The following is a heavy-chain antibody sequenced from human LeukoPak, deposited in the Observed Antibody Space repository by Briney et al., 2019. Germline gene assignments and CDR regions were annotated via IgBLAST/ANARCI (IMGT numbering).Heavy chain of an antibody. CDR1: GGTFSSYA. CDR3: ARYSTFGGVTHFDY. Sequence: ASVKVSCKASGGTFSSYAISWVRQAPGQGLEWMGGIIPIFGTANYAQKFQGRVTITADKSTSTAYMELSSLRSEDTAVYYCARYSTFGGVTHFDYWGQGTLVTVSS. V-gene: IGHV1-69*06. D-gene: IGHD3-16*01. J-gene: IGHJ4*02. CDR2: IIPIFGTA.